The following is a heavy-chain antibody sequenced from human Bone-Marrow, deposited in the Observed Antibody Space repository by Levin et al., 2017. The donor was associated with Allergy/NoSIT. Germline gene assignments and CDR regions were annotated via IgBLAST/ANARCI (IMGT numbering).Heavy chain of an antibody. CDR3: AKEGDEFWGDYYRTLDH. D-gene: IGHD3-3*01. Sequence: GGSLRLSCAASGFTFSSYGMSWVRQAPGKGLEWVLSLSRSGDATYYADSVKGRFTISRDNSKNALYLQMNSLRAEDTAIYYCAKEGDEFWGDYYRTLDHWGQGTLVTVSS. CDR1: GFTFSSYG. CDR2: LSRSGDAT. V-gene: IGHV3-23*01. J-gene: IGHJ4*02.